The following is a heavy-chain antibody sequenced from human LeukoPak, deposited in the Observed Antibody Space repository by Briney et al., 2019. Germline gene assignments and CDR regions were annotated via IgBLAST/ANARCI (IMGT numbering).Heavy chain of an antibody. V-gene: IGHV3-7*01. D-gene: IGHD6-19*01. CDR3: ASGRSGWYDTFDY. CDR2: IKQDGSEK. J-gene: IGHJ4*02. Sequence: GSLRLSCAASGFTFSSYWMSWVRQAPGKELEWVANIKQDGSEKYYVDSVKGRFTISRDNAKNSLYLQMNSLRAEDTAVYYCASGRSGWYDTFDYWGQGTLVTVSS. CDR1: GFTFSSYW.